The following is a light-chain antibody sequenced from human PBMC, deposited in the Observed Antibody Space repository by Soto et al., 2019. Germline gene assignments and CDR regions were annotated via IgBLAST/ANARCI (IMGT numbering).Light chain of an antibody. J-gene: IGLJ3*02. CDR1: NIGGKS. CDR3: QVWDSNSDHWV. V-gene: IGLV3-21*02. Sequence: SYELTQPPSVSVAPGQTASITCGGNNIGGKSVHWYQHKPGRAPVLVVYDDADRPSRIPEQFSGSNSGNTATLTISRVEAGDEAEYYCQVWDSNSDHWVFGGGTKVTVL. CDR2: DDA.